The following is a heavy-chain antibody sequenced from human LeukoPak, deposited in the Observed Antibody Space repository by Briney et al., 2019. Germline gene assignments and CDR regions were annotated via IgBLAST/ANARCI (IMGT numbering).Heavy chain of an antibody. V-gene: IGHV3-30*02. CDR1: GFTFSSYG. Sequence: GGSLRLSCAASGFTFSSYGMHWVRQAPGKGLEWVAFIRYDGSNKYYADSVKGRFTISRENSKNTLYLQMNSLRAEDTAVYYCASEGYYSGMDVWGQGTTVTVSS. J-gene: IGHJ6*02. CDR2: IRYDGSNK. CDR3: ASEGYYSGMDV.